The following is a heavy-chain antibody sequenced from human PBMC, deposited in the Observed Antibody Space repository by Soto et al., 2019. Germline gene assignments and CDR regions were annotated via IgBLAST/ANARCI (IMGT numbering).Heavy chain of an antibody. CDR1: RFSFSIYA. V-gene: IGHV3-23*01. CDR2: IDDGGGST. Sequence: SLRLSWVASRFSFSIYAMSWVRQAPGKGLEWVSGIDDGGGSTYYGDSVKGRFSITRDSSKNTPDLQMNSLRADNTAFYYCAKVCSKNWAVYYAMDVRGQGTTVTGSS. CDR3: AKVCSKNWAVYYAMDV. D-gene: IGHD7-27*01. J-gene: IGHJ6*02.